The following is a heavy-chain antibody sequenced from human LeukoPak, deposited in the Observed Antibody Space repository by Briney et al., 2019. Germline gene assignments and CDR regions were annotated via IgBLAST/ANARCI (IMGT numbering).Heavy chain of an antibody. CDR1: GGSISSYY. CDR2: IYYSGST. CDR3: ARGPLQLIRGFSYGYPFDY. V-gene: IGHV4-59*01. D-gene: IGHD5-18*01. J-gene: IGHJ4*02. Sequence: PSETLSLTCTVSGGSISSYYWSWTRQPPGKGLEWIGYIYYSGSTNYNPSLKSRVTISVDTSKSPFSLKMSSVTAADTAVYYCARGPLQLIRGFSYGYPFDYWGQGTLVTVSS.